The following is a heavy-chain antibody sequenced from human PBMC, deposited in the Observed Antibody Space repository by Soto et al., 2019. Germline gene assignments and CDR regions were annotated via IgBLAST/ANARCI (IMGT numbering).Heavy chain of an antibody. D-gene: IGHD6-19*01. CDR2: ISSSGSTI. Sequence: QVELVEAGGALVKPGGSLRLSCGASGFSFSDYYMSWIRQAPGKGLEWVSYISSSGSTIYYVDSVKGRFTISRDNANNSLYLQMNRLRDEDTDVYYCARGGSESSAYFTWFDPWGQGTLVTVSS. CDR1: GFSFSDYY. V-gene: IGHV3-11*01. J-gene: IGHJ5*02. CDR3: ARGGSESSAYFTWFDP.